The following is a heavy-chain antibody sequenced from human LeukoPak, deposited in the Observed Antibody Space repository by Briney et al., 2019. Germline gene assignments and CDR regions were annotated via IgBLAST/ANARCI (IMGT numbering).Heavy chain of an antibody. D-gene: IGHD3-16*01. V-gene: IGHV1-69*13. CDR1: GGTFSSYA. J-gene: IGHJ4*02. CDR2: IIPIFGTA. CDR3: ARTFLYDYVWGSSLYYFDY. Sequence: ASVKVSCKASGGTFSSYAISWVRQAPGHGLEWMGGIIPIFGTANYAQKFQGRVTITADESTSTAYMELSSLRSEDTAVYYCARTFLYDYVWGSSLYYFDYWGQGTLVTVSS.